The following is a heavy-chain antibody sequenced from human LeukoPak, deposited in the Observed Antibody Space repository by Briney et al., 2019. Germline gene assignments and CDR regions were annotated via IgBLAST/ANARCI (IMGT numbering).Heavy chain of an antibody. CDR2: ILGSGGST. J-gene: IGHJ4*02. D-gene: IGHD3-9*01. CDR3: AKWGDYDVLTGYYVPDY. CDR1: GFTFSNYA. V-gene: IGHV3-23*01. Sequence: GASLRLSCAASGFTFSNYAMRWVRQAPGKGLEWVSAILGSGGSTYYADSVKGRFTVSRDNSKSTLYLQMNRLRAEDTALYYFAKWGDYDVLTGYYVPDYWGQGTLVTVSS.